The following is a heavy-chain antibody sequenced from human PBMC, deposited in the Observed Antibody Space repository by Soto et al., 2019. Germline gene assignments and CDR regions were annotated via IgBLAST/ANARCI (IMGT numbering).Heavy chain of an antibody. CDR3: ARHVAIFGVVPNYYYYMGV. CDR1: GGSISSYY. D-gene: IGHD3-3*01. J-gene: IGHJ6*03. V-gene: IGHV4-59*08. Sequence: PLEPLSLTYTVSGGSISSYYWIWIRQPPGKGLERIVYIYYSGSTNYNPSLKSRVTISVDTSKNQFSLKLSSVTAADTAVYYCARHVAIFGVVPNYYYYMGVWGKGTTVTLSS. CDR2: IYYSGST.